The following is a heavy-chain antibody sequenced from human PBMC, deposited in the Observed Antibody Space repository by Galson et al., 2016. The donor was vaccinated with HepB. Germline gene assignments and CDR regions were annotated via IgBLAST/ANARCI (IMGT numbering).Heavy chain of an antibody. CDR2: IWYDGVNT. Sequence: SLRLSCAASGFTLSSYGIHWVGQAPGKGLEWVAVIWYDGVNTYYADSVKGRFTISRDNSKNTLYLQMNSLRAEDTAVYYCARQAFTTWNPFDYWGQGTLVTVPS. CDR3: ARQAFTTWNPFDY. CDR1: GFTLSSYG. V-gene: IGHV3-33*01. D-gene: IGHD1-1*01. J-gene: IGHJ4*02.